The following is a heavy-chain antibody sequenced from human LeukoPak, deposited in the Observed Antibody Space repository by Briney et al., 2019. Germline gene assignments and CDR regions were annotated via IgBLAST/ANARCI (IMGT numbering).Heavy chain of an antibody. Sequence: PSETLSLTCIVSGGSISRYYWSWIRQPPGKGLEWIGYIYYSGSTNYNPSLKSRVTISVDTSKNQFSLQLSSVTAADTAVYYCARGKEQQMVLVGFDPWGQETVVTVFS. D-gene: IGHD6-13*01. V-gene: IGHV4-59*01. CDR3: ARGKEQQMVLVGFDP. CDR2: IYYSGST. J-gene: IGHJ5*02. CDR1: GGSISRYY.